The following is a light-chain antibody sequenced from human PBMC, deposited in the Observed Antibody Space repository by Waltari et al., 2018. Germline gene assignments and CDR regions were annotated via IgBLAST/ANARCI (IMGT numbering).Light chain of an antibody. CDR1: QSISKY. Sequence: EIVLTKSPDTLSFSPGESAPLSCRASQSISKYLAWYQQKPGQAPRLLIYHASSRSTGIPERFSGSGFGTDFSLTISRLEPEDFAVYYCQHYVSLPATFGQGTKLEIK. CDR3: QHYVSLPAT. J-gene: IGKJ1*01. CDR2: HAS. V-gene: IGKV3-20*01.